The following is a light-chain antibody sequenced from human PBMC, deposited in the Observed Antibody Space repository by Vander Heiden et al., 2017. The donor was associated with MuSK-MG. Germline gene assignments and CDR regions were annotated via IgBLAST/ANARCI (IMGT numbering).Light chain of an antibody. V-gene: IGKV1-9*01. J-gene: IGKJ5*01. Sequence: DIQLTQSPSFLSASVGDRVTITCRASQGISSYLAWYQQKPGKAPKLLIYAASTLQRGVKSRFSGSGDGTEFTLTISSLHPEDFETYYCQQRNSYHPGITFGQGTRLEIK. CDR1: QGISSY. CDR3: QQRNSYHPGIT. CDR2: AAS.